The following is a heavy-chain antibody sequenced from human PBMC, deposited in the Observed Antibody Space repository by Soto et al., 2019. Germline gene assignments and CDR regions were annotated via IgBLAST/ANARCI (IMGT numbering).Heavy chain of an antibody. CDR1: GFLFTDYY. J-gene: IGHJ4*02. D-gene: IGHD2-8*01. CDR2: IDGSSDYT. CDR3: ARDLRFSSTNYFDF. V-gene: IGHV3-11*06. Sequence: GGSLRLSCTASGFLFTDYYMSWIRQPPGKGLEWLAYIDGSSDYTNSADSVKGRFTISRDNAKNSVFLQMNNFRADDTAVYYCARDLRFSSTNYFDFWGRGTLVTVSS.